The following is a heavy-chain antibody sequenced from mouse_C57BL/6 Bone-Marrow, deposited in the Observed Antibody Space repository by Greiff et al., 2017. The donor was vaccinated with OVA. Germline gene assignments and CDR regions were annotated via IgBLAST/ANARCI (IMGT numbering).Heavy chain of an antibody. J-gene: IGHJ2*01. D-gene: IGHD1-1*01. Sequence: EVQLKQSGAELVRPGASVKLSCTASGFNIKDDSMHWVKQRPEQGLEWIGWIDPESGDTEYASKFQGKATITADTSSNTAYLQLSSLTAEDTAVYYCTTHGSSAFDYWGQGTTLTVSS. CDR3: TTHGSSAFDY. V-gene: IGHV14-4*01. CDR1: GFNIKDDS. CDR2: IDPESGDT.